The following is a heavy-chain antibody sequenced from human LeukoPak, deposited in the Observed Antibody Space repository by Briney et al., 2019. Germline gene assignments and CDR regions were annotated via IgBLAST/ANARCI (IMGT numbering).Heavy chain of an antibody. V-gene: IGHV1-2*02. CDR3: ARARDIVVVPAAISVEYFQH. Sequence: ASVKVSCKASGYTFTGYYMHWVRQAPGQGLEWMGWINPNSGGTNYAQKFQGRVTMTRDTSISTAYMELSRLRSDDTAVYYCARARDIVVVPAAISVEYFQHWGQGTLVTVSS. J-gene: IGHJ1*01. D-gene: IGHD2-2*01. CDR1: GYTFTGYY. CDR2: INPNSGGT.